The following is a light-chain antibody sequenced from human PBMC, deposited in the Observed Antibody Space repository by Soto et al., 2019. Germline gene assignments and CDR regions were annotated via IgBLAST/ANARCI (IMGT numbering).Light chain of an antibody. CDR2: EVS. Sequence: CTGTSSDVGGYNYVSWYQQHPGKAPKLMIYEVSKRPSGVPDRFSGSKSGNTASLTVSGLQAEDEADYYCSSYAGSNNFVVFGGGTKLTVL. J-gene: IGLJ2*01. CDR3: SSYAGSNNFVV. CDR1: SSDVGGYNY. V-gene: IGLV2-8*01.